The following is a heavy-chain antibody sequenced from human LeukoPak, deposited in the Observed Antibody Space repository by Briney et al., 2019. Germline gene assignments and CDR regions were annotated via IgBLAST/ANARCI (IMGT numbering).Heavy chain of an antibody. CDR2: ISVYNGNT. D-gene: IGHD5-12*01. J-gene: IGHJ4*02. V-gene: IGHV1-18*04. CDR3: ARWDRMDVAATNDDY. Sequence: ASVKVSCKASGYTFTTYTITWVRQAPGQGLEWMGWISVYNGNTNNAQKFQGRVTTTTDTSTSTAYMELRSLRSDDTAVYYCARWDRMDVAATNDDYWGQGTLVTVSS. CDR1: GYTFTTYT.